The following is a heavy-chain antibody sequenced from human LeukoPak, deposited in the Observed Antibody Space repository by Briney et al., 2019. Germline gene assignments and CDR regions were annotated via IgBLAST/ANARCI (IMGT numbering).Heavy chain of an antibody. D-gene: IGHD3-10*01. Sequence: GGSLRLSCAGSGFTFSDAWMSWVRQAPGKGLEWVGRIKSKTDGGTTDYAAPVKGRFTISRDDSKNTLYLQMNSLKTEDTAVYYCTTDPQWFGELGAFDIWGQGTMVTVSS. CDR3: TTDPQWFGELGAFDI. CDR1: GFTFSDAW. J-gene: IGHJ3*02. V-gene: IGHV3-15*01. CDR2: IKSKTDGGTT.